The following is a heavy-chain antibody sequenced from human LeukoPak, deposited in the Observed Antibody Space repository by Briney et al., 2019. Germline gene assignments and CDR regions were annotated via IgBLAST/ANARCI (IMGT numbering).Heavy chain of an antibody. D-gene: IGHD2-2*01. J-gene: IGHJ6*03. Sequence: PGGSLRLSCAASGFTFSNFWMSWVRQAPGKGLEWVAKIKQDGSEKYYVDSEKGRFTISRDNAKSSLYLQMNSLRAEDTAVYYCARSGRDIVVVPAALYYYYMDVWGKGTTVTVSS. CDR1: GFTFSNFW. V-gene: IGHV3-7*01. CDR2: IKQDGSEK. CDR3: ARSGRDIVVVPAALYYYYMDV.